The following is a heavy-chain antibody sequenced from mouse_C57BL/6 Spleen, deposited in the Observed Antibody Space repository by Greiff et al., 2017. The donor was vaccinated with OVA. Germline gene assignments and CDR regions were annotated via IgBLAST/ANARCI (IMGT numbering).Heavy chain of an antibody. CDR3: ARPYYDYLAWFAY. D-gene: IGHD2-4*01. CDR2: IDPNSGGT. CDR1: GYTFTSYW. Sequence: QVQLQQPGAELVKPGASVKLSCKASGYTFTSYWMHWVKQRPGRGLEWIGRIDPNSGGTKYNEKFKGKATLTVDKPSSTAYMQLSSLTSEDSAVDYCARPYYDYLAWFAYWGQGTLVTVSA. J-gene: IGHJ3*01. V-gene: IGHV1-72*01.